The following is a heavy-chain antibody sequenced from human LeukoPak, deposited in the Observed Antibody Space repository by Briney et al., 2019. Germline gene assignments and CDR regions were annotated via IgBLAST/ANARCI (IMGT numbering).Heavy chain of an antibody. J-gene: IGHJ1*01. CDR3: AKNHNPAFGAYKVFQH. CDR2: ISGSGSGGST. D-gene: IGHD3-16*01. CDR1: GFIFSSYG. Sequence: GGSLRLSCAASGFIFSSYGMTWVRQAPGKGLEWVSAISGSGSGGSTYYADSVKGRFTISRDNSKNTLYLQMNSLRAEDTAVYYCAKNHNPAFGAYKVFQHWGQGTLVTVSS. V-gene: IGHV3-23*01.